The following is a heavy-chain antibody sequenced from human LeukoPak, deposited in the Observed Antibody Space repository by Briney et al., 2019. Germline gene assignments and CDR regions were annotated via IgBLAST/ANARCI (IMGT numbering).Heavy chain of an antibody. D-gene: IGHD1-26*01. CDR2: INRDGSTK. V-gene: IGHV3-7*01. J-gene: IGHJ4*02. Sequence: GGSLRLSCAASGFTFSNSWMAWVRQAPGKGLQWVANINRDGSTKHYADSLKGRFTISRDNPKNSLYLQMNNLRADDTAVYYCTRDTEGSLDYWGQGILVTVAS. CDR1: GFTFSNSW. CDR3: TRDTEGSLDY.